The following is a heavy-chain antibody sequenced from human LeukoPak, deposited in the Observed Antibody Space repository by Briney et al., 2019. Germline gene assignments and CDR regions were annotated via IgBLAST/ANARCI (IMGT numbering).Heavy chain of an antibody. D-gene: IGHD3-10*01. CDR2: ISAYNGNT. Sequence: GASVKVSCKASGYTFTSYGIRWVRQAPGQGREWMGWISAYNGNTNYAQKLQGRVTMTTDTSTSTAYMELRSLRSDATAVYYCAREPIEFFPHFDPWGQGTLVTVSS. CDR3: AREPIEFFPHFDP. CDR1: GYTFTSYG. V-gene: IGHV1-18*01. J-gene: IGHJ5*02.